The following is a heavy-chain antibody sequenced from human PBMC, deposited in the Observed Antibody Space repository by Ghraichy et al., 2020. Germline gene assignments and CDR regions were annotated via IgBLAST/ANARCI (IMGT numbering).Heavy chain of an antibody. CDR2: MNPANGPA. Sequence: ASVKVSCKTSGYTFANFDINWVRQAPGQGLEWMDWMNPANGPAAHIDTLEGRVTMTRNISLNTAYLEVSGLTFEDTAVYYCTRRRACRLCSREKCSMTEWLDPWGQGTLVTVSP. J-gene: IGHJ5*02. CDR1: GYTFANFD. CDR3: TRRRACRLCSREKCSMTEWLDP. D-gene: IGHD3-10*02. V-gene: IGHV1-8*01.